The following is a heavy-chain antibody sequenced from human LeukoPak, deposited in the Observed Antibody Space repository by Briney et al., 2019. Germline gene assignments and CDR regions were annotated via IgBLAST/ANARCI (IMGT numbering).Heavy chain of an antibody. Sequence: GGSLRLSCAGSGFIFSTYAMSWVRQAPGKGLEWVAVISYDGSNKYYADSVKGRFTISRDNSKNTLYLQMNSLRAEDTAVYYCANHDSSGSLDYYYYGMDVWGQGTTVTVSS. CDR3: ANHDSSGSLDYYYYGMDV. CDR1: GFIFSTYA. CDR2: ISYDGSNK. V-gene: IGHV3-30-3*01. D-gene: IGHD3-22*01. J-gene: IGHJ6*02.